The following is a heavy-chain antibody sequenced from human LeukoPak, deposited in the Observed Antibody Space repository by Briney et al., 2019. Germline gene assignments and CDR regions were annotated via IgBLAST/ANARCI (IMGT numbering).Heavy chain of an antibody. CDR3: ARLPYYYDSSGYHPYYFDY. D-gene: IGHD3-22*01. J-gene: IGHJ4*02. CDR1: GGSISSYY. CDR2: IYYSGST. V-gene: IGHV4-59*08. Sequence: SETLSLTCTVSGGSISSYYWSWIRQPPGKGLEWIGYIYYSGSTNYNPSLKSRVTISVDTSKSQFSLKLSSVTAADTAVYYCARLPYYYDSSGYHPYYFDYWGQGTLVTVSS.